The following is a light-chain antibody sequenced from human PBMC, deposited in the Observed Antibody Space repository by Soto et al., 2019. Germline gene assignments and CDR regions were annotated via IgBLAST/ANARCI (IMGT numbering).Light chain of an antibody. CDR1: SXNIGSNY. CDR3: AAWDESLGGFYV. V-gene: IGLV1-47*02. J-gene: IGLJ1*01. Sequence: QSVLTQPPSASGTPGQRLTISCSGSSXNIGSNYVYWYQQLPGTAPKLLIYSNNQRPSGVPDRFSGSKSGTSASLAISGLRSEDEADYYCAAWDESLGGFYVFGTGTKVTVL. CDR2: SNN.